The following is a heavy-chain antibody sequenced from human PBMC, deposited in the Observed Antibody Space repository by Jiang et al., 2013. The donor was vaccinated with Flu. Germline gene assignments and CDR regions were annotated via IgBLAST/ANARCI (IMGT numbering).Heavy chain of an antibody. CDR3: ARGGSGSYYNPPXNWFDP. CDR2: IYYSGTT. D-gene: IGHD3-10*01. J-gene: IGHJ5*02. V-gene: IGHV4-59*01. CDR1: GVSISSYY. Sequence: GPGLVKPSETLSLTCSVSGVSISSYYWSWIRQPPGKGLEWIGCIYYSGTTNYNPSLKSRVTISVDTSKNQFSLKLSSVTAADTAVYYCARGGSGSYYNPPXNWFDPWGQGTLVTVSS.